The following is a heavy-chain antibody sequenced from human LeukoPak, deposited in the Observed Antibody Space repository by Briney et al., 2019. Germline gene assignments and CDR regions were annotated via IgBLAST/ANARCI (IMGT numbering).Heavy chain of an antibody. D-gene: IGHD3-22*01. Sequence: GGSLRLSCAASGFTFSTYTMHWVRQAPGKGLEWVAFVSYDGTNKNYADSVKGRFTISRDNSKNTLYLQMNSLRTEDTAVYYCASHRMYHYGGSGWGLNDAFDIWGQGTMVTVSS. CDR3: ASHRMYHYGGSGWGLNDAFDI. CDR1: GFTFSTYT. J-gene: IGHJ3*02. V-gene: IGHV3-30-3*01. CDR2: VSYDGTNK.